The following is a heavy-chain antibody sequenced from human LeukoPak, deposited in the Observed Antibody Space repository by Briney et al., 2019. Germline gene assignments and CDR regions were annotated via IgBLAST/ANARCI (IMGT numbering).Heavy chain of an antibody. CDR2: INPSGGST. J-gene: IGHJ4*02. CDR3: ARVDAEGSGVKYFDY. D-gene: IGHD3-10*01. V-gene: IGHV1-46*01. CDR1: GYTFTNYY. Sequence: ASVTVSCKASGYTFTNYYMHWVRHAPGQGLEWMGIINPSGGSTSYAQKFQGRVTMTRDTSTSTVYMELSSLRSEDTAVYFCARVDAEGSGVKYFDYWGQGTLVTVSS.